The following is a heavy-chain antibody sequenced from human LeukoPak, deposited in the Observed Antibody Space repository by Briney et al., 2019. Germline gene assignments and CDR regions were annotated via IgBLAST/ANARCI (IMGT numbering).Heavy chain of an antibody. CDR1: GGSISSSDYY. CDR2: IYYGGST. CDR3: ARALGYCSGGSCTRGYNWFDP. Sequence: SETLSLTCTVSGGSISSSDYYWGWIRQPPGKGLEWIGSIYYGGSTYYNPSLKSRVTISVDTSMNQFSLKLSFVTTADSAVYYCARALGYCSGGSCTRGYNWFDPWGQGTLVTVPS. V-gene: IGHV4-39*01. J-gene: IGHJ5*02. D-gene: IGHD2-15*01.